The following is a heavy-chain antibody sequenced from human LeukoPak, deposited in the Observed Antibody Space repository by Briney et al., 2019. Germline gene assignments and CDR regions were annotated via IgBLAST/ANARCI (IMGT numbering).Heavy chain of an antibody. J-gene: IGHJ5*02. CDR1: GFTFSIYA. CDR2: ISGSGGTT. D-gene: IGHD5-24*01. V-gene: IGHV3-23*01. Sequence: SGGSLRLSCGASGFTFSIYAMNWVRQAPGKGLEWVSGISGSGGTTYYADSVKGRFTISRDNSKNTLYVQMNSLRVEDTAVYYCAKDQRATISTSNWFDPWGQGTLVTVSS. CDR3: AKDQRATISTSNWFDP.